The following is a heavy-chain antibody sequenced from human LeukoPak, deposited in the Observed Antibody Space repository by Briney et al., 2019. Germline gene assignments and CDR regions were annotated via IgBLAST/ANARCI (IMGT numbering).Heavy chain of an antibody. CDR1: GGSISSGSYY. D-gene: IGHD2-2*01. CDR3: ARGLSRRYIVVVPAASNWFDP. CDR2: IYTSGST. V-gene: IGHV4-61*02. Sequence: SQTLSLTCTVSGGSISSGSYYWSWIRQPAGKGLEWIGRIYTSGSTNYNPSLKSRVTISVDTSKNQFSLKLSSVTAADTAVYYCARGLSRRYIVVVPAASNWFDPWGQGTLVTASS. J-gene: IGHJ5*02.